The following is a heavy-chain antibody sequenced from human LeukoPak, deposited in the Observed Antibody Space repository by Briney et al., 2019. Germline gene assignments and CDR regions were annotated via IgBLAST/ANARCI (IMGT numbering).Heavy chain of an antibody. J-gene: IGHJ4*02. V-gene: IGHV4-39*07. CDR2: IYYSGST. Sequence: SETLSLTCTVSGGSISSSSYYWGWIRQPPGKGLEWIGSIYYSGSTYYNPSLKSRVTISVDTSKNQFSLKLSSVTAADTAVYYCARGRFDYWGQGTLVTVSS. CDR3: ARGRFDY. CDR1: GGSISSSSYY.